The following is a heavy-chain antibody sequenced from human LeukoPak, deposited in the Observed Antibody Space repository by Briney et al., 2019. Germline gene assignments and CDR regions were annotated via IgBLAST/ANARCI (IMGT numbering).Heavy chain of an antibody. D-gene: IGHD5-18*01. Sequence: GGSLRLSCAASGFTFSSYSMNWVRQAPGKGLEWVSSISSSSSYIYYAGSMKGRFTISRDNAKNSLYLQMNSLRAEDTAVYYCARDQWLQSDYYMDVWGKGTTVTVSS. CDR2: ISSSSSYI. CDR3: ARDQWLQSDYYMDV. V-gene: IGHV3-21*01. CDR1: GFTFSSYS. J-gene: IGHJ6*03.